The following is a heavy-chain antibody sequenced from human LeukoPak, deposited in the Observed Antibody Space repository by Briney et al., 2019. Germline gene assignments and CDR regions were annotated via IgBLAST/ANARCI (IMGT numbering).Heavy chain of an antibody. J-gene: IGHJ4*02. CDR3: ARRVYGDYSFHY. CDR2: IYLSDSDT. CDR1: GYRYTTYW. D-gene: IGHD4-17*01. V-gene: IGHV5-51*01. Sequence: GDSLNISCQPPGYRYTTYWIPWVAQIPGKGRNWMGIIYLSDSDTTYSPSFQGRVTISADKSISTAYLQWSSLKASDTAIYYCARRVYGDYSFHYWGQGTLVTVSS.